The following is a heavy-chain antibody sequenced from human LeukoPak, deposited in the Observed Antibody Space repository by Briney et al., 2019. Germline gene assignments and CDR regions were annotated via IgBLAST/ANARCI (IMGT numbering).Heavy chain of an antibody. CDR2: IKSKTDGGTT. CDR1: GFTFSNAW. CDR3: TTAKAVSAFDI. J-gene: IGHJ3*02. Sequence: PGGSLRLSCAASGFTFSNAWMSWVRQAPGKGLEWVGRIKSKTDGGTTVYAAPVKGRFTISRDDSKNTLYLQMNSLKTEDTAVYYCTTAKAVSAFDIWGQGTMVSVSS. V-gene: IGHV3-15*01. D-gene: IGHD6-19*01.